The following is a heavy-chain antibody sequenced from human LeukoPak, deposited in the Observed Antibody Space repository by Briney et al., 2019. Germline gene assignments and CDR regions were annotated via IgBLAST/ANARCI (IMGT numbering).Heavy chain of an antibody. CDR3: AKDRAAAPDAFDI. Sequence: GGSLRLSCAASGFTFSSYSMNWVRQAPGKGLEWVSSISSSSSYIYYADSVKGRFTISRDNAKNSLYLQMNSLRAEDTAVYYCAKDRAAAPDAFDIWGQGTMVTVSS. D-gene: IGHD6-13*01. J-gene: IGHJ3*02. CDR1: GFTFSSYS. CDR2: ISSSSSYI. V-gene: IGHV3-21*01.